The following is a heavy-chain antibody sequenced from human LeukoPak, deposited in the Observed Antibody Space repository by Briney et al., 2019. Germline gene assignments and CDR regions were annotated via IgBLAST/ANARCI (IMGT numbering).Heavy chain of an antibody. J-gene: IGHJ4*02. CDR1: GYTFTSYG. Sequence: ASVKVSCKASGYTFTSYGISWVRQAPGQGLELMGWISAYNGNTNYAQKLQGRVTMTTDTSTSTAYMELRSLRSDDTGVYYCARGSTARYYYDSSGYYRGAVDYWGQGTLVTISS. CDR3: ARGSTARYYYDSSGYYRGAVDY. D-gene: IGHD3-22*01. CDR2: ISAYNGNT. V-gene: IGHV1-18*01.